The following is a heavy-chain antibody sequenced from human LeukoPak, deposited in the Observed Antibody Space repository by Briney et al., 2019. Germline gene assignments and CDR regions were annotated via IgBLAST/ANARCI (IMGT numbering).Heavy chain of an antibody. Sequence: GGSLRLSCAASGFTFSSYGMHWVRQAPGKGLEWVAVISYDGSNKYYADSVKGRFTISRDNSKNTLYLQMNSLRAEDTAVYYCARDKDSYGRGAFDYWGQGTLVTVSS. J-gene: IGHJ4*02. V-gene: IGHV3-30*03. CDR1: GFTFSSYG. CDR2: ISYDGSNK. CDR3: ARDKDSYGRGAFDY. D-gene: IGHD5-18*01.